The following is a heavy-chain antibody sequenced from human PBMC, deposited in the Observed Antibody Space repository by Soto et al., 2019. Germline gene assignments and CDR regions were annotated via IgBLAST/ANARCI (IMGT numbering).Heavy chain of an antibody. CDR2: ILHDGSAE. V-gene: IGHV3-30*03. J-gene: IGHJ3*02. D-gene: IGHD3-9*01. CDR3: VRDRDWAFDI. Sequence: GGSLRLSCAASGFTFTSYGMHWVRQAPGKGLEWMALILHDGSAEYYADSVKGRFTISRDDARNSLYLQLNSLRDEDTAVYYCVRDRDWAFDIWGQGTMVTVSS. CDR1: GFTFTSYG.